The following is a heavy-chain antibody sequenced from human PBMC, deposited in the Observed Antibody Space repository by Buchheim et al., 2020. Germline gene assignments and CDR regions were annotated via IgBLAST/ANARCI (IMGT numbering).Heavy chain of an antibody. D-gene: IGHD3-22*01. Sequence: QVQLQQWGAGLLKPSETLPLTCAVYGGSFSGYYWSWIRQPPGKGLEWSGEINHSGSTNYNPSLKSRVTISVDKTQNQLPLKLSSVTAADTAVYYCARAGDSSGSSFWYFDLWGRGTL. CDR2: INHSGST. V-gene: IGHV4-34*01. CDR3: ARAGDSSGSSFWYFDL. CDR1: GGSFSGYY. J-gene: IGHJ2*01.